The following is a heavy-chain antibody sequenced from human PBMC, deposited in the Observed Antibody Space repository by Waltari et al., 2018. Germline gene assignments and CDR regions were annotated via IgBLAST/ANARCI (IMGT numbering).Heavy chain of an antibody. CDR1: GDSVTSPNW. CDR2: VLSTGKT. D-gene: IGHD2-15*01. CDR3: ARDRGRGLYLDA. J-gene: IGHJ5*02. V-gene: IGHV4-4*02. Sequence: QLQLQESGPGLVKPSGTLSLSCAVSGDSVTSPNWWSWVRQSPQRGLEWIGQVLSTGKTNYSPSFASRVTMSLAASNNQFSLKLTSATAADTAVYYCARDRGRGLYLDAWGPGTLVTVSP.